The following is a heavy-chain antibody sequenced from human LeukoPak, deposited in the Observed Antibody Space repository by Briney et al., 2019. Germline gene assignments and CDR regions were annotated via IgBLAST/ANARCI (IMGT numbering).Heavy chain of an antibody. D-gene: IGHD2-21*02. J-gene: IGHJ6*04. CDR1: GYSISSGYY. Sequence: SETLSLTCAVSGYSISSGYYWGWIRQPPGKGLEWIGCIYHSGSTYYNPSLKSRVTISVDTSKNQFSLKLSSVTAADTAVYYCAGGDPSEMDVWGKGTTVTVSS. V-gene: IGHV4-38-2*01. CDR3: AGGDPSEMDV. CDR2: IYHSGST.